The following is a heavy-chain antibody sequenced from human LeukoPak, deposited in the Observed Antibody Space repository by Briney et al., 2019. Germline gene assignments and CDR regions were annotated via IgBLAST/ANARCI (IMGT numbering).Heavy chain of an antibody. Sequence: PSETLSLTCAISGGSMTDSDWCNWVRQPPGKGLEWIGEVYHTGSIKYNPSLMSRATISLDKSKNQFSLELRSVTAADTAVYYCLRYIISRGVVADYRGQGTPVTVSS. CDR3: LRYIISRGVVADY. V-gene: IGHV4-4*02. J-gene: IGHJ4*02. CDR2: VYHTGSI. D-gene: IGHD3-10*01. CDR1: GGSMTDSDW.